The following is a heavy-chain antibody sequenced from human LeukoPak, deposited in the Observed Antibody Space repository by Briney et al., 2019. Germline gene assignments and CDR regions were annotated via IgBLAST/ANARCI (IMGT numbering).Heavy chain of an antibody. Sequence: SETLSLTCAVYGGSFSGYYWSWIRQPPGKGLEWIGEINHSGSTNYNPSLKRRVTISVDTSKNQFSLKLSSVTAADTAVYYCARVRTFGDIVVVVAAFDIWGQGTMVTVSS. D-gene: IGHD2-15*01. J-gene: IGHJ3*02. CDR1: GGSFSGYY. CDR3: ARVRTFGDIVVVVAAFDI. V-gene: IGHV4-34*01. CDR2: INHSGST.